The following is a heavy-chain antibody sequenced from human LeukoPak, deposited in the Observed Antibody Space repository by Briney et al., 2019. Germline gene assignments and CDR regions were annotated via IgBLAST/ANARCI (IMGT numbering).Heavy chain of an antibody. CDR2: ISDTGDST. J-gene: IGHJ3*02. CDR3: ARATISVAYAFDI. V-gene: IGHV3-23*01. CDR1: GFTFSSYA. Sequence: GGSLRLSCAASGFTFSSYAMSWFRQAQGKRLEWVSAISDTGDSTYYADSVKGRFTISRENAKNSLYLQMNSLRAEDTAVYYCARATISVAYAFDIWGQGTMVTVSS. D-gene: IGHD6-19*01.